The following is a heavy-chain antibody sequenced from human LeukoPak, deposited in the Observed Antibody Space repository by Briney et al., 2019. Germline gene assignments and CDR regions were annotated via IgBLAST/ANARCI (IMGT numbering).Heavy chain of an antibody. CDR1: GGSFSGYY. CDR3: ARLPLNYYGSGSYYMLASSLYFDY. J-gene: IGHJ4*02. Sequence: PSETLSLTCAVYGGSFSGYYWSWIRQPPGKGLEWIGEINHSGSTNYNPSLKSRVTISVDTSKNQFSLKLSSVTAADTAVYYCARLPLNYYGSGSYYMLASSLYFDYWGQGTLVTVSS. V-gene: IGHV4-34*01. D-gene: IGHD3-10*01. CDR2: INHSGST.